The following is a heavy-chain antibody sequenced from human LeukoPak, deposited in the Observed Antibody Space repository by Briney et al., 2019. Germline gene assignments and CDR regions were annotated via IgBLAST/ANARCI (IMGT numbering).Heavy chain of an antibody. CDR2: INPNSGGT. J-gene: IGHJ6*02. Sequence: ASVKVSCKASGYTFTGYYMHWVRQAPGQGLEWMGWINPNSGGTNYAQKFQGRVTMTRDTSISTAYMELSRLRSDDTAVYYCARDFGYSYGYFYYYGMDVWGQGTTVTVSS. CDR3: ARDFGYSYGYFYYYGMDV. CDR1: GYTFTGYY. V-gene: IGHV1-2*02. D-gene: IGHD5-18*01.